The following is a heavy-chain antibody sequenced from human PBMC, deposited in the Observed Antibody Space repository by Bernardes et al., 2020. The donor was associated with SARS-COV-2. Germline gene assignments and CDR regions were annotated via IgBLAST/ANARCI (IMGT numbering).Heavy chain of an antibody. V-gene: IGHV3-11*06. J-gene: IGHJ6*01. CDR3: ARAQWSDYYYQYGMDV. CDR2: ISGSGSLT. Sequence: GRSLRLSCPASGFTFSDYYMTWVRQAPGKGLEWVSYISGSGSLTHYADSVKGRFTISRDNARNSLYLQMNSLRAEDTAVYYCARAQWSDYYYQYGMDVWGQGTTVTVSS. CDR1: GFTFSDYY. D-gene: IGHD2-8*01.